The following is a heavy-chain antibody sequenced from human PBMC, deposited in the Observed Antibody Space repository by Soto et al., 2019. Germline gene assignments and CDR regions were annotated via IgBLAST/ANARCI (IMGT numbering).Heavy chain of an antibody. CDR3: ATYRRDGYNY. CDR1: GGTFSSYA. Sequence: ASVKVSCKASGGTFSSYAISWVRQAPGQGLEWMGGIIPIFGTANYAQKFQGRVTITADESTSTAYMELSSLRSEDTAVYYCATYRRDGYNYWGHGTLVIVSS. D-gene: IGHD5-12*01. V-gene: IGHV1-69*13. CDR2: IIPIFGTA. J-gene: IGHJ4*01.